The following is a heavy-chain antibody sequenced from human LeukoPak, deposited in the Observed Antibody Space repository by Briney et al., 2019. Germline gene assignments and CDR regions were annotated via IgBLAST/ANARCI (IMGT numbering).Heavy chain of an antibody. V-gene: IGHV5-51*01. D-gene: IGHD3-10*01. Sequence: GESLKISCKGSGYSFTNYWIGWVRQMPGKGLEWMGIIYPGDSDTRYSPSFQGQVTISADKSITTAYLQWSSLKASDTAMYYCARTYGSGTYYNRDGGFDIWGQGTMVTVSS. J-gene: IGHJ3*02. CDR3: ARTYGSGTYYNRDGGFDI. CDR1: GYSFTNYW. CDR2: IYPGDSDT.